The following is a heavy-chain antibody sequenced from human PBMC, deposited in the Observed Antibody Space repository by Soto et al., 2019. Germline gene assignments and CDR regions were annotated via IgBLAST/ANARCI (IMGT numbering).Heavy chain of an antibody. V-gene: IGHV5-10-1*01. CDR2: IDPSDSYT. J-gene: IGHJ6*02. D-gene: IGHD6-19*01. CDR3: ARRPGSSGSYYYYGMDV. CDR1: GYSFTSYW. Sequence: GESLKISCKGSGYSFTSYWVSWVRQMPGKGLEWMGRIDPSDSYTNYSPSFQGHVTISADKSISTAYLQWSSLKASDTAMYYCARRPGSSGSYYYYGMDVWGQGTTVTVSS.